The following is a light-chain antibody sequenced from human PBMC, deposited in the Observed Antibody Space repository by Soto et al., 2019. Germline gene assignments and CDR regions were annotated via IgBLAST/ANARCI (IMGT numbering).Light chain of an antibody. CDR3: QSYDSSLSGSIV. V-gene: IGLV2-14*01. Sequence: QSVLTQPASVSGSPGQSITISCTGTSSDVGGYNYVSWYQQHPGKAPKFMIYDVSNRPSGVSNRFSGSKSGNTASLTISGLQAEDEADYYCQSYDSSLSGSIVFGTGTKVTVL. J-gene: IGLJ1*01. CDR2: DVS. CDR1: SSDVGGYNY.